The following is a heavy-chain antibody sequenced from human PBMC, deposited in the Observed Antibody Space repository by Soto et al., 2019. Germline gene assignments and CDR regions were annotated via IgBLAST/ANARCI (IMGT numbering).Heavy chain of an antibody. V-gene: IGHV3-33*01. J-gene: IGHJ4*02. CDR1: GFTLSSYG. Sequence: GGSLRLSCAASGFTLSSYGMHWVRQAPGKGLEWVAVIWYDGSNKYYADSVKGRFTISRDNSKNTLYLQMNSLRAEDTAVYYCARDGRAATDPDYWGQGTLVTVSS. CDR3: ARDGRAATDPDY. CDR2: IWYDGSNK. D-gene: IGHD2-15*01.